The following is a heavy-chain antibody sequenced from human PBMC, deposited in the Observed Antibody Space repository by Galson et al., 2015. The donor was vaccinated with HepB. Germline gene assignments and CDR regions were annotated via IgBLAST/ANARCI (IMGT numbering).Heavy chain of an antibody. Sequence: SLRLSCAASGFTFSSYAMHWVRQAPGKGLEWVAVIFSDGNNKYYADSVKGRFTISRDNSTNTLYLQMNSLRPEDTAVYYCARDNVVRGVIKASCFDYWGQGTLVTVSS. CDR1: GFTFSSYA. D-gene: IGHD3-10*01. V-gene: IGHV3-30-3*01. J-gene: IGHJ4*02. CDR2: IFSDGNNK. CDR3: ARDNVVRGVIKASCFDY.